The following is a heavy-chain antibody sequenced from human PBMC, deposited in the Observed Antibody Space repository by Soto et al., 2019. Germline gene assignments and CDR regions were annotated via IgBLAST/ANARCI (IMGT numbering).Heavy chain of an antibody. D-gene: IGHD4-17*01. CDR3: ARQGVGPIYGDAFDI. Sequence: PSETLSLTCAVYGGSFGGYYWSWIRQPPGKGLEWVGEINHSGSTNYNPSLKSRVTISVDTSKNQFSLKLSSVTAADTAVYYCARQGVGPIYGDAFDIWGQGTMFTVSS. J-gene: IGHJ3*02. CDR2: INHSGST. V-gene: IGHV4-34*01. CDR1: GGSFGGYY.